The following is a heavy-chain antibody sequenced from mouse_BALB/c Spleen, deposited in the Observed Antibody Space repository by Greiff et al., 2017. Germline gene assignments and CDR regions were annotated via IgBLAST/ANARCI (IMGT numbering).Heavy chain of an antibody. CDR1: GFTFNTYA. V-gene: IGHV10-1*02. Sequence: EVHLVESGGGLVQPKGSLKLSCAASGFTFNTYAMNWVRQAPGKGLEWVARIRSKSNNYATYYADSVKDRFTISRDDSQSMLYLQMNNLKTEDTAMYYCVSHYGNFAWFAYWGQGTLVTVSA. D-gene: IGHD2-1*01. J-gene: IGHJ3*01. CDR3: VSHYGNFAWFAY. CDR2: IRSKSNNYAT.